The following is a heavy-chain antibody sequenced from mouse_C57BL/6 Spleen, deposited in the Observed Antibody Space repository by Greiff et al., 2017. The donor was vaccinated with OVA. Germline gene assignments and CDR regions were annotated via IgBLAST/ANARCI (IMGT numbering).Heavy chain of an antibody. CDR2: IDPSDSCT. V-gene: IGHV1-59*01. CDR3: AIFYYDYSACFAY. J-gene: IGHJ3*01. D-gene: IGHD2-4*01. CDR1: GYTFTSYW. Sequence: QVQLQQPGAELVRPGTSVKLSCKASGYTFTSYWMHWVKQRPGQGLEWIGVIDPSDSCTNYNQKFKGKATLTVDTSSSTAYLQLSSLTSADSAVYFAAIFYYDYSACFAYWGQGTLVTVSA.